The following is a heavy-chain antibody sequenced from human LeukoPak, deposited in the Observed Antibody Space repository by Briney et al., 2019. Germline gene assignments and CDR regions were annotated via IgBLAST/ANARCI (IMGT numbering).Heavy chain of an antibody. D-gene: IGHD1-7*01. CDR3: ARDWITGTGDAFDI. CDR2: IYYSGNT. CDR1: GGSISSFY. Sequence: PSETLSLTCTVSGGSISSFYWSWIRQPPGKGLEWIGYIYYSGNTNYSPSLKSRVTMSVDTSKNQFSLKLSPVTAADTAVYYCARDWITGTGDAFDIWGQGAMVTASS. J-gene: IGHJ3*02. V-gene: IGHV4-59*01.